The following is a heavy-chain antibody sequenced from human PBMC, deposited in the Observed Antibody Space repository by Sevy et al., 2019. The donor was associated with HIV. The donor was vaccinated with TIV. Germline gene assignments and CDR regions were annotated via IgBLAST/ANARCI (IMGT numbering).Heavy chain of an antibody. D-gene: IGHD2-8*01. CDR3: AREGCTKPHDY. V-gene: IGHV3-23*01. J-gene: IGHJ4*02. CDR2: LSFGSGKI. Sequence: GGSRRLSCAASGFTFNIYSMSWVRQTPGKGLEWVATLSFGSGKINHADSVKGRFTMSRDDSKNAVYLQMNNLRVEDTAIYYCAREGCTKPHDYWGQGTLVTVSS. CDR1: GFTFNIYS.